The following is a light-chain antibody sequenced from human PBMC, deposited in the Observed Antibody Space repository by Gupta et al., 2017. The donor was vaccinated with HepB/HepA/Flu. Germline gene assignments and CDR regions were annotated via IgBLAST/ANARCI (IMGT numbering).Light chain of an antibody. CDR1: SSDVGGYNY. CDR2: DVS. Sequence: QSALTQPASVSGSPGQSITISCTGTSSDVGGYNYVSWYQQHPGKAPKLMIYDVSNRPSGVSNRVSGSKSGNTASLTISGLQAEDEADYYCSSYTSSSTLVFGGGTKLTVL. CDR3: SSYTSSSTLV. V-gene: IGLV2-14*03. J-gene: IGLJ2*01.